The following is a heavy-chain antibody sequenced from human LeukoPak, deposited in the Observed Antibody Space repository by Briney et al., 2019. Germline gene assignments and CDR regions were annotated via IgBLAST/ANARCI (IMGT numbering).Heavy chain of an antibody. V-gene: IGHV4-34*01. CDR1: GGSFSGYY. CDR3: ARRSRSAAGRKFDY. J-gene: IGHJ4*02. CDR2: INHSGST. Sequence: SETLSVTCAVYGGSFSGYYWSWIRQPPGKGLEWIGEINHSGSTNYNPSLKSRVTISVDTSKNQFSLKLSSVAAADTAVYYCARRSRSAAGRKFDYWGQGTLVTVSS. D-gene: IGHD6-13*01.